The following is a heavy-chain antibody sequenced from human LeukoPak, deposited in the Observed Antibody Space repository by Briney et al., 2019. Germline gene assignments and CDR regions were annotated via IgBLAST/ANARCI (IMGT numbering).Heavy chain of an antibody. CDR1: GFTFSSYA. Sequence: GRSLRLSCAASGFTFSSYAMSWVRQALGRGLECISAFSGIGGSTYYADSVKGRFTIYRDNSKNTLYLQMNSLRAEDTAVYYCAKLRPRGYSYGYNGNFFDYWGQGTLVTVSS. J-gene: IGHJ4*02. D-gene: IGHD5-18*01. CDR3: AKLRPRGYSYGYNGNFFDY. CDR2: FSGIGGST. V-gene: IGHV3-23*01.